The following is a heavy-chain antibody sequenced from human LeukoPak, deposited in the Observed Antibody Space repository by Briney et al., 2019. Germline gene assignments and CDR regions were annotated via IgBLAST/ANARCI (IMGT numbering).Heavy chain of an antibody. D-gene: IGHD1-26*01. V-gene: IGHV3-21*04. J-gene: IGHJ4*02. CDR2: ISSSSSYI. CDR3: TKDISLWDLLFDS. CDR1: GFTFSSYS. Sequence: ETGGSLRLSCAASGFTFSSYSMNWVRQAPGKGLEWVSSISSSSSYIYYADSVKGRFTISRDNAKNSLYLQMNSLRAEDTALYYCTKDISLWDLLFDSWGQGTLVTVSS.